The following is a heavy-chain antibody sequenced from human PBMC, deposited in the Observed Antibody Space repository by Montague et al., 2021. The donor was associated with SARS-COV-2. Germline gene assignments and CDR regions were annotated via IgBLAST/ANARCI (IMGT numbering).Heavy chain of an antibody. V-gene: IGHV6-1*01. CDR3: ARIPVGSKYYFDF. J-gene: IGHJ4*02. D-gene: IGHD2-2*01. CDR1: GDSVSSNIAT. CDR2: TYHRSKWYN. Sequence: CAISGDSVSSNIATWNWIRQSPSRGLEWLGWTYHRSKWYNDYAESVKSRITIDPDTSKHQFSLHLNSVTPEDTAVYYCARIPVGSKYYFDFWGQGTLVTVSS.